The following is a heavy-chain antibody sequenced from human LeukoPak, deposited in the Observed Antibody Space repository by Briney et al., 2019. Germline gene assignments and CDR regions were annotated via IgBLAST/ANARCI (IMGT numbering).Heavy chain of an antibody. J-gene: IGHJ4*02. CDR1: GGSISSYY. CDR2: IYYSGST. D-gene: IGHD5-24*01. V-gene: IGHV4-59*01. Sequence: SETLSLTWTVSGGSISSYYWSWIRQPPGKGLEWIGYIYYSGSTNYNPSLKSRVTISVDTSKNQFSLKLSSVTAADTAVYYCARARGDGYNYEGGRFDYWGQGTLVTVSS. CDR3: ARARGDGYNYEGGRFDY.